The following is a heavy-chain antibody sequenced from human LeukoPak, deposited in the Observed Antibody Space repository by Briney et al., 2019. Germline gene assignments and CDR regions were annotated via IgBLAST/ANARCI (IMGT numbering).Heavy chain of an antibody. V-gene: IGHV3-30*04. J-gene: IGHJ4*02. CDR2: ISYDGSNK. CDR1: GFTFSSYA. CDR3: ANEIRPNDY. D-gene: IGHD4-17*01. Sequence: GGSLRLSCAASGFTFSSYAMHWVRQAPGKGLEWVAVISYDGSNKYYADSVKGRFTISRDNSKNTLYLQMYSLRAEDTAVYYCANEIRPNDYWGQGTLVTVSS.